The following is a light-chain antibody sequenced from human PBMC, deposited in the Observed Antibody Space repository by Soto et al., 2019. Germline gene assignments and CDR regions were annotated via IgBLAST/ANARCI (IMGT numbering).Light chain of an antibody. CDR3: SSYTRSSTLV. Sequence: QSVLAQPASVSGSPGQSITISCTGTSSDVGAYNFVSWYQQHTGKAPKLMIYEVDTRPSGVSDRFSGSKSGNTASLAISGLQPEDEADYYCSSYTRSSTLVFGGGTKLTVL. J-gene: IGLJ3*02. V-gene: IGLV2-14*01. CDR1: SSDVGAYNF. CDR2: EVD.